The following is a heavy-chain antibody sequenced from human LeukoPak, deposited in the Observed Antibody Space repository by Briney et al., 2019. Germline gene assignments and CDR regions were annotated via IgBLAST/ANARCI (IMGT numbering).Heavy chain of an antibody. CDR2: ISGSGVDT. V-gene: IGHV3-23*01. D-gene: IGHD3-10*01. CDR3: ASGTYRLGDY. J-gene: IGHJ4*02. CDR1: GFSFSTYA. Sequence: QAGGSLRLSCAASGFSFSTYAMSWVRQAPGKGLEWVSGISGSGVDTHYADSVKGRFRISRDNSKNTLYLQLNSLRAEDTAVYYCASGTYRLGDYWGLGTLVTVSS.